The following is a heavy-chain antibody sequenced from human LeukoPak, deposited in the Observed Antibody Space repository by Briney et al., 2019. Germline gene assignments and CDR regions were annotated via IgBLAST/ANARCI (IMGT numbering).Heavy chain of an antibody. CDR1: GFTFRSHA. CDR2: ISGSGSST. Sequence: GGSLRLSCAASGFTFRSHAMNWVRQAPGKGLEWVSAISGSGSSTYYADSVKGRFTISRDNSKNTLYLQMNSLRDEDTAIYFCAKDGPGDWGFFDYWGQGTLVTVSS. V-gene: IGHV3-23*01. CDR3: AKDGPGDWGFFDY. J-gene: IGHJ4*02. D-gene: IGHD2-21*02.